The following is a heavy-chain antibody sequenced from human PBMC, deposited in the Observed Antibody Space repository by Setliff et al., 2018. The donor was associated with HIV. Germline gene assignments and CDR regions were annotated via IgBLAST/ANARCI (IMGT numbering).Heavy chain of an antibody. J-gene: IGHJ4*02. D-gene: IGHD4-4*01. CDR3: ARLSRWGTMTTLDF. CDR2: ITWNSGSI. Sequence: GGSLRLSCTASGFTFDDYAMHWVRQVPGKGLEWVADITWNSGSIVYADSVKGRFTISRDNSKNTLYLQLNSLRPEDTAVYFCARLSRWGTMTTLDFWGQGTLVTVSS. CDR1: GFTFDDYA. V-gene: IGHV3-9*01.